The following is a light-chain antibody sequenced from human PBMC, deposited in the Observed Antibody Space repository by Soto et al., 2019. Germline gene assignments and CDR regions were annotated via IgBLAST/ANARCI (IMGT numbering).Light chain of an antibody. CDR1: QSISKY. Sequence: EIVLTQSPATLCLSPGERATLSCRASQSISKYLAWYQQKPGQAPGLLIYDASNRATGIPARFSGSGSGTDFTLTISSLEPEDSAVYHCQQRRSWPWTFGQGTKVEIK. J-gene: IGKJ1*01. V-gene: IGKV3-11*01. CDR3: QQRRSWPWT. CDR2: DAS.